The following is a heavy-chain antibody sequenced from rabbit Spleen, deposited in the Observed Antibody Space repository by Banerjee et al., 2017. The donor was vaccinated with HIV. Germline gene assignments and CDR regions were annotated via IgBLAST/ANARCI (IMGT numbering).Heavy chain of an antibody. CDR1: GFDFRRYY. V-gene: IGHV1S7*01. Sequence: CKASGFDFRRYYLSWVRQAPGKGLEWIGIIDVGAGSAYYANWVNGRFTISSDNAQNTVGLQLNSLTAADTATYFCARTGTSWSLNLWGPGTLVTVS. CDR3: ARTGTSWSLNL. CDR2: IDVGAGSA. D-gene: IGHD8-1*01. J-gene: IGHJ6*01.